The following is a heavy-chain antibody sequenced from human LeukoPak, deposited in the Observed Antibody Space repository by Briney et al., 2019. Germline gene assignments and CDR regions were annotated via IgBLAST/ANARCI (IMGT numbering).Heavy chain of an antibody. CDR1: GYXFVIYG. CDR3: ARDLDNRNDMYYLDW. D-gene: IGHD1-14*01. Sequence: ASVKVSCKTSGYXFVIYGIIWVRQAPGQGLEWMGRIGANNGNTNYAQKYQGRVTVTADTSTSTAYMELRSLRSDDTAVYYCARDLDNRNDMYYLDWWGQGTLVTVSS. V-gene: IGHV1-18*01. CDR2: IGANNGNT. J-gene: IGHJ4*02.